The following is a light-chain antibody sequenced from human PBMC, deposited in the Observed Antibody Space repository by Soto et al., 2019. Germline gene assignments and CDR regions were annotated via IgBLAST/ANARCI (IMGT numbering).Light chain of an antibody. Sequence: QPVLTQPPSVSEAPRQRVTISCSGSSSNLGNNAVNWYQQLPGKPPKLLIYFDDLLPSGVSDRFSGSKSGTSASLAISGLQSEDEADYYCAAWDDSLNGYVFGTGTKLTVL. CDR2: FDD. V-gene: IGLV1-36*01. CDR3: AAWDDSLNGYV. J-gene: IGLJ1*01. CDR1: SSNLGNNA.